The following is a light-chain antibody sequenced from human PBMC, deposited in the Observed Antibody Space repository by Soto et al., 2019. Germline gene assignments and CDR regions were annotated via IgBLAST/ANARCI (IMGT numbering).Light chain of an antibody. CDR3: QQYESTPPT. J-gene: IGKJ2*01. V-gene: IGKV4-1*01. Sequence: DIVMTQSPDSLAVSLGERATINCKSSKSVLYNSNNKNYLAWYQQRPGQPPKLLIYWASTRESGVPDRFSGSGSVTDFTLTITSLQAEDVAVYYCQQYESTPPTFGHGTKLEIK. CDR1: KSVLYNSNNKNY. CDR2: WAS.